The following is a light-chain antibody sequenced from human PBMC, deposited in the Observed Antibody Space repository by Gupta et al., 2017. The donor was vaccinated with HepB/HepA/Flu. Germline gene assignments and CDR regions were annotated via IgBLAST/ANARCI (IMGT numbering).Light chain of an antibody. J-gene: IGLJ1*01. CDR1: DLRSKS. V-gene: IGLV3-21*03. Sequence: SYVLTQPPSVSVAPGKTASITCGANDLRSKSVHWYQQKPCQAPVLFVYSDRDRAAGIPERFSGSKSGNTATLTLSRVEAGDEADYYCQVWDNNSDHDVYATGTKVTVL. CDR3: QVWDNNSDHDV. CDR2: SDR.